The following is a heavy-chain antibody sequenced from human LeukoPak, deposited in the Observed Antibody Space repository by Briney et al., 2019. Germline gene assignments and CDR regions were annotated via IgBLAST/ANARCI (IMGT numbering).Heavy chain of an antibody. D-gene: IGHD5-12*01. V-gene: IGHV1-2*02. Sequence: SVKVSCKASGYTFTGYYMHWVRQAPGQGLEWMGWINPNSGGTNYAQKFQGRVTMTRDTSISTAYVELSRLRSDDTSVYYGAREGDYSGYDLGIDYWGQGTLVTVSS. CDR1: GYTFTGYY. CDR2: INPNSGGT. CDR3: AREGDYSGYDLGIDY. J-gene: IGHJ4*02.